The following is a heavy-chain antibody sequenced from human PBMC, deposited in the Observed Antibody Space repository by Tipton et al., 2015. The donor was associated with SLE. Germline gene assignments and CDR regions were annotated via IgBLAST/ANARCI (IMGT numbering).Heavy chain of an antibody. D-gene: IGHD2-8*01. J-gene: IGHJ5*02. Sequence: LRLSCTVSGVYLSGSSYYWDWIRQPPGQGPEWIGRLTNSGNTHYTPSFQSRVTMSVDTSRNHFSLKLSSVTAADTAVYYCARHDTNYGRNWFDPWGQGTLVTVSS. CDR3: ARHDTNYGRNWFDP. V-gene: IGHV4-39*01. CDR2: LTNSGNT. CDR1: GVYLSGSSYY.